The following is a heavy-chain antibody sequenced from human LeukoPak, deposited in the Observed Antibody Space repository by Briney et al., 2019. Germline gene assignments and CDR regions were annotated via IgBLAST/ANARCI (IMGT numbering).Heavy chain of an antibody. V-gene: IGHV3-7*01. Sequence: GGSLRLSCAASGFSFSSLWMSWVRQAPGKGLEWVANIKQDGNEKYYVDSVKGRFTISRDNAKNSLYLQMNSLRAEDTAVYYCAGYASGTGYYGMDVWGQGTTVTVFS. D-gene: IGHD3-10*01. J-gene: IGHJ6*02. CDR1: GFSFSSLW. CDR3: AGYASGTGYYGMDV. CDR2: IKQDGNEK.